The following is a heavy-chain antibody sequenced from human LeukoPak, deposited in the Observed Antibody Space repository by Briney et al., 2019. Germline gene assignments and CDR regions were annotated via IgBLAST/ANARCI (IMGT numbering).Heavy chain of an antibody. CDR1: GGPISSSSYY. J-gene: IGHJ4*02. CDR3: ASLIPYSSRINDY. D-gene: IGHD6-13*01. CDR2: IYYSGST. V-gene: IGHV4-39*01. Sequence: PSETLSLTCTVSGGPISSSSYYWGWIRQPPGKGLEWIGSIYYSGSTYYNPSLKSRVTISVDTSKNQFSLKLSSVTAADTAVYYCASLIPYSSRINDYWGQGTLVTVSS.